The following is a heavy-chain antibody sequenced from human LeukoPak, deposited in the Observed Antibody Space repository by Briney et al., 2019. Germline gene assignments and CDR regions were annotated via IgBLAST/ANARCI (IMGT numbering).Heavy chain of an antibody. Sequence: SETLSLTCTVSGVSINSHYLKWIRQPPGKGLEWIGFISGSGSTNYNPSLKGRVTMSVDTSKSQFSLKLSSVTAADTAVYYCVVSPNQDFFDYWGQGTLVTVSS. CDR3: VVSPNQDFFDY. CDR2: ISGSGST. J-gene: IGHJ4*02. V-gene: IGHV4-4*09. CDR1: GVSINSHY.